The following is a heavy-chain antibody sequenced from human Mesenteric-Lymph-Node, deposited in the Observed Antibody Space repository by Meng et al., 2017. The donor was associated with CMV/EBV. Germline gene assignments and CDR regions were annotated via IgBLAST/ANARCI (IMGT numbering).Heavy chain of an antibody. CDR2: IWYDESKT. CDR3: AKDAAGWLVYYFDY. D-gene: IGHD6-19*01. V-gene: IGHV3-33*06. CDR1: GFTFSTYG. Sequence: GGSLRLSCAASGFTFSTYGMHWVRQAPGKGLEWVAVIWYDESKTYYADSVKGRFTISRDNSRKMVYLQTNSLRAEDTAVYYCAKDAAGWLVYYFDYWGQGTRVTVSS. J-gene: IGHJ4*02.